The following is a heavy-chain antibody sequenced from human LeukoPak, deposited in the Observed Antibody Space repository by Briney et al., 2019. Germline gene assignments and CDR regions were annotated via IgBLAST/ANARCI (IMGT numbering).Heavy chain of an antibody. CDR1: GGSISSYY. D-gene: IGHD5-18*01. V-gene: IGHV4-59*12. CDR2: IYYSGST. Sequence: SETLSLTCTVSGGSISSYYWSWIRQPPGKGLEWIGYIYYSGSTNYNPSLKSRVTISVDTSKNQFSLKLSSVTAADTAVYYCARGQSWIQLWLGWFDPWGQGTLVTVSS. CDR3: ARGQSWIQLWLGWFDP. J-gene: IGHJ5*02.